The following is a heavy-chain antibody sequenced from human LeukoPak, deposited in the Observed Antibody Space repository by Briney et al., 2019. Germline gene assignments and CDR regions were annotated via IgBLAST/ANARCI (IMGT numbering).Heavy chain of an antibody. Sequence: GESLRISCKGSGYSFTSYWISWVRQMPGKGLEWMGRIDPSDSYTNYSPSFQGHVTISADKSISTAYLQWSSLKASDTAMYHCARLISDSSSWYGTTYYFDYWGQGTLVTVSS. J-gene: IGHJ4*02. CDR2: IDPSDSYT. V-gene: IGHV5-10-1*01. CDR3: ARLISDSSSWYGTTYYFDY. CDR1: GYSFTSYW. D-gene: IGHD6-13*01.